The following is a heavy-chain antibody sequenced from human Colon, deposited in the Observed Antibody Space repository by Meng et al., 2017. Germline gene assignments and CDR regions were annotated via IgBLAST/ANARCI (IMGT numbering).Heavy chain of an antibody. D-gene: IGHD4-17*01. Sequence: QVHLHESGPGLVGPSDALSLVCTVSGGSIKSGGYHWSWVRQHPGKGLEYSGFMSDSGTTDYNPSLRSRVSISEIGSSKNQFSLTLRSVTAADTATYFCARDTLYGTDYWGQGVLVTVSS. CDR2: MSDSGTT. CDR1: GGSIKSGGYH. J-gene: IGHJ4*02. V-gene: IGHV4-31*03. CDR3: ARDTLYGTDY.